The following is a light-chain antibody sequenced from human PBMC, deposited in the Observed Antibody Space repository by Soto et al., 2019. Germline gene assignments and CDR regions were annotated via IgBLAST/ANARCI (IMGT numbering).Light chain of an antibody. CDR2: KVS. J-gene: IGKJ1*01. V-gene: IGKV2-30*01. CDR1: QSLMSSDGNIY. Sequence: DVVMTQSPLSLPVTLGQPASISCRSSQSLMSSDGNIYLNWFHLRPGQSPRRLIYKVSNRDSGXPXRXXGRGSDTDFTLQISRVEAEDVGVYYCMQVTHWPPRTFGQGTKVEIK. CDR3: MQVTHWPPRT.